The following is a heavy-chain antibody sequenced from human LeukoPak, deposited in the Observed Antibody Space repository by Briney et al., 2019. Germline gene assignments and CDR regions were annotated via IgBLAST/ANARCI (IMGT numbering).Heavy chain of an antibody. CDR2: ISSNGGST. Sequence: GGSLRLSCAASGSTFSSYAMHWVRQAPGKGLEYVSAISSNGGSTYYANSVKGRFTISRDNSKNTLYLQMGSLRAEDMAVYYCARAQYSGSYLGAFDIWGQGTMVTVSS. V-gene: IGHV3-64*01. CDR3: ARAQYSGSYLGAFDI. CDR1: GSTFSSYA. J-gene: IGHJ3*02. D-gene: IGHD1-26*01.